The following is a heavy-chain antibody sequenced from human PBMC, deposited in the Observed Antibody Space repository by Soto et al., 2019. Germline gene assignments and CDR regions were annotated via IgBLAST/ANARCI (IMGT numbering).Heavy chain of an antibody. CDR2: IHYSGATSFFS. J-gene: IGHJ4*02. D-gene: IGHD6-13*01. CDR3: AAGEASSRNLAPYYLNF. V-gene: IGHV4-59*01. Sequence: SETLSLTCTVSGGSMRNYFWTWIRQPPGKGLEWIGYIHYSGATSFFSSYNPSLGGRVTISEDTSKNQFSLKLLSVTSADTAVYFCAAGEASSRNLAPYYLNFWGQGTLVTVSS. CDR1: GGSMRNYF.